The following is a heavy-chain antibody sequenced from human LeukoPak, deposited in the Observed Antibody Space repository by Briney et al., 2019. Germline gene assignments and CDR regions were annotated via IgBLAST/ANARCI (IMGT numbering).Heavy chain of an antibody. CDR2: IYYRSKWYN. Sequence: SQTLSLTCAISGDSVSSNSAAWIWIRQSPSRGLELLGRIYYRSKWYNDYAVSVKSRITINPDTSKNQFSLQLNSVTPADTAVYYCARVITYPNWFDPWGQGTLVTVSS. D-gene: IGHD3-16*01. CDR3: ARVITYPNWFDP. V-gene: IGHV6-1*01. CDR1: GDSVSSNSAA. J-gene: IGHJ5*02.